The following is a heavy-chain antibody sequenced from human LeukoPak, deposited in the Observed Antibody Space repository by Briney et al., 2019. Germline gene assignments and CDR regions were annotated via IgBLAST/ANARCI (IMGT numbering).Heavy chain of an antibody. V-gene: IGHV3-74*01. Sequence: GGSLRLSCAASGFTFSSYWMHWVRQAPGQGLVWVSRINTGGSTTNYADSVKGRFTISRDNSKNTLYLQMNSLRAEDTAVYYCAREIYGSGSYRVYAFDIWGQGTMVTVSS. J-gene: IGHJ3*02. CDR3: AREIYGSGSYRVYAFDI. CDR2: INTGGSTT. CDR1: GFTFSSYW. D-gene: IGHD3-10*01.